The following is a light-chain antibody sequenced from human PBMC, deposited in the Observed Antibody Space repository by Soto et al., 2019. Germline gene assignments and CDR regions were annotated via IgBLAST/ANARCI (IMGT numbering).Light chain of an antibody. CDR3: QQDNVWPLT. J-gene: IGKJ4*01. CDR2: RAS. Sequence: EIVMTQSPATLSVAPGERATLSCRASQSISSNLAWYPQKPGQTPKLLIYRASTRATVIPARFSGGGSGKEFTLTNSRLEAGDFGGYYCQQDNVWPLTFGGGTKVEFK. V-gene: IGKV3-15*01. CDR1: QSISSN.